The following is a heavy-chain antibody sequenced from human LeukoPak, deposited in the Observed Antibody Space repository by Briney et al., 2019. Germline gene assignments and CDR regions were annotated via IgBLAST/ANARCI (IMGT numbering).Heavy chain of an antibody. CDR1: GGSISSYY. J-gene: IGHJ5*02. CDR2: IYYSGST. D-gene: IGHD2-2*01. Sequence: PSETLSLTCTVSGGSISSYYWSWIRQPPGKGLEWIGYIYYSGSTNYNPSLKSRVTISVDTSKNQFSLKLSSVTAADTAVYYCARYGIVVVPAAIKRNWFDPWGQGTLVTVSS. V-gene: IGHV4-59*12. CDR3: ARYGIVVVPAAIKRNWFDP.